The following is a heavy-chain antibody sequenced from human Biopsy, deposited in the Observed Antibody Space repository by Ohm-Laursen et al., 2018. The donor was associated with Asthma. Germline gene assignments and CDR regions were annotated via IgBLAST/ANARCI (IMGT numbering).Heavy chain of an antibody. J-gene: IGHJ6*02. CDR3: ARASVVKHYYYYGMDV. V-gene: IGHV3-23*01. Sequence: SLRLSCAASGFRFSDYGMHWVRQAPGKGLEWVASVSSSGGARDYADSVKGRFTTSRDNSQNTLDLHMNRLTFEDTAVYYCARASVVKHYYYYGMDVWGPGTTVTVFS. CDR2: VSSSGGAR. CDR1: GFRFSDYG.